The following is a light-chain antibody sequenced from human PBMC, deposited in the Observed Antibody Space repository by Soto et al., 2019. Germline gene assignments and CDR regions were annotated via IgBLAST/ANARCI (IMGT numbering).Light chain of an antibody. CDR3: QQYGSSPLMYT. J-gene: IGKJ2*01. Sequence: EIVLTQSPGTLSLSPGERATLSCRASQSVSRSYLAWYQQKPGQAPRLLIYGASSRATGIPDRFSGSGSGTGFTLTISRLEPEDFAVYYCQQYGSSPLMYTFGQGTKLEIK. CDR1: QSVSRSY. CDR2: GAS. V-gene: IGKV3-20*01.